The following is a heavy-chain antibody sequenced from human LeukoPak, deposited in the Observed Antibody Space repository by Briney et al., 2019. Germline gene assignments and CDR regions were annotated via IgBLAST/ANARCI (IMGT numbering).Heavy chain of an antibody. CDR3: AKDGGYGSGSYYPDY. J-gene: IGHJ4*02. V-gene: IGHV3-23*01. Sequence: GGSLRLSCAASGFTFSSYAMNWVRQAPGKGLEWVSSISGGAGSVSYADSVKGRFTMSRDNSKNTLYLQMNSLRAEDTAVYYCAKDGGYGSGSYYPDYWGQGTLVTVSS. CDR2: ISGGAGSV. D-gene: IGHD3-10*01. CDR1: GFTFSSYA.